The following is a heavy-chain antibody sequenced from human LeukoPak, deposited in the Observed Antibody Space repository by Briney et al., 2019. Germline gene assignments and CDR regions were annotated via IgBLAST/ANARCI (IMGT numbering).Heavy chain of an antibody. D-gene: IGHD2-21*02. CDR1: GGSISGYY. CDR2: INHSGST. Sequence: SETLSLTCTVSGGSISGYYWSWIRQPPGKGLEWIGEINHSGSTNYNPSLKSRVTISVDTSKNQFSLKLSSVTAADTAVYYCARGVTEYNWFDPWGQGTLVTVSS. J-gene: IGHJ5*02. CDR3: ARGVTEYNWFDP. V-gene: IGHV4-34*01.